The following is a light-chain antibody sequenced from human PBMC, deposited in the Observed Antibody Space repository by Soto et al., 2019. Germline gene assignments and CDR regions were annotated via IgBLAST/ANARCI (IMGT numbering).Light chain of an antibody. CDR2: GPS. Sequence: EIVMTQSPATLSVSPGERVTLSCRASQSVSYNLAWYQQKPGQAPRLLIYGPSTRATGIPARFSGSGSGTDFTLTINSLEPEDFAVYYCQQRSNWPSITFGQGTRLEIK. V-gene: IGKV3-15*01. J-gene: IGKJ5*01. CDR3: QQRSNWPSIT. CDR1: QSVSYN.